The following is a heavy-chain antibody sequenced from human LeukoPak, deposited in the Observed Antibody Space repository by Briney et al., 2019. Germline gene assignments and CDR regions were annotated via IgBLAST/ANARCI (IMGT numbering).Heavy chain of an antibody. CDR3: VKDLDFRADC. D-gene: IGHD2/OR15-2a*01. CDR2: INTDGTII. V-gene: IGHV3-74*01. J-gene: IGHJ4*02. Sequence: GGSLRLSCAASGFTFSSYWMHWVRHTPGRGLVWVARINTDGTIIDYADSVQGRFTISRDNAKNILYLQMNSLRAEDTALYYCVKDLDFRADCWGQGTLVTVSS. CDR1: GFTFSSYW.